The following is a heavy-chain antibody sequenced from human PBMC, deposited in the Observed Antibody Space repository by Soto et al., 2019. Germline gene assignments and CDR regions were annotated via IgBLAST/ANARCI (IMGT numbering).Heavy chain of an antibody. D-gene: IGHD3-9*01. Sequence: ASVKVSCKASGYTFTSYGISWVRQAPGQGLEWMGWISAYNGNTNYAQRLQGRVTITRDTSASTAYMELSSLRSEDTAVYYCARILMDYDILTVYYMAYYFDYWGQGTLVTVSS. CDR3: ARILMDYDILTVYYMAYYFDY. J-gene: IGHJ4*02. CDR1: GYTFTSYG. CDR2: ISAYNGNT. V-gene: IGHV1-18*01.